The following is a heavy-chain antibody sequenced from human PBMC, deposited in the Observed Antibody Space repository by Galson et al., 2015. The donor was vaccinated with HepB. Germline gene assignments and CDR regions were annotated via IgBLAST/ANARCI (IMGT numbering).Heavy chain of an antibody. D-gene: IGHD4-23*01. CDR3: AADQRTVVTHDLFDY. CDR1: GFTFTNSA. J-gene: IGHJ4*02. CDR2: IVVGSGNT. V-gene: IGHV1-58*01. Sequence: SVKVSCKASGFTFTNSAVQWVRQARGQRLEWIGWIVVGSGNTNYAQKFQERVTITRDMSTSTAYMELSSLRSEDTAVYYCAADQRTVVTHDLFDYWGQGTLVTVSS.